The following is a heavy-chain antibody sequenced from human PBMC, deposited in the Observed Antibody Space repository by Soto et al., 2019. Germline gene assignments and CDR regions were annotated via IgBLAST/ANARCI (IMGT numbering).Heavy chain of an antibody. Sequence: PSETLSLTCTVSGGSISRYYWSWIRQPPGKELQYIGYIYYSESTNYNPSLKSRGTISDDTSTNQFSLTLSSVTAADTAVYYCVRGWWEREGYVMDVWGRGTTVTVSS. J-gene: IGHJ6*02. V-gene: IGHV4-59*08. D-gene: IGHD1-26*01. CDR3: VRGWWEREGYVMDV. CDR2: IYYSEST. CDR1: GGSISRYY.